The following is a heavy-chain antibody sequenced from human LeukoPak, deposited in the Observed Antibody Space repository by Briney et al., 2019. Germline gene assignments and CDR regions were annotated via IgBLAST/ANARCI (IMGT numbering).Heavy chain of an antibody. CDR3: ASHCSSTSCYGMDV. Sequence: SETLSLTCTVSGGSISSYYWSWIRQPPGKGLEWIGYIYYSGSTNYNPSLKSRVTISVDTSKNQFSLKLSSVTAADTAVYYCASHCSSTSCYGMDVWGQGTTVTVSS. D-gene: IGHD2-2*01. J-gene: IGHJ6*02. V-gene: IGHV4-59*01. CDR1: GGSISSYY. CDR2: IYYSGST.